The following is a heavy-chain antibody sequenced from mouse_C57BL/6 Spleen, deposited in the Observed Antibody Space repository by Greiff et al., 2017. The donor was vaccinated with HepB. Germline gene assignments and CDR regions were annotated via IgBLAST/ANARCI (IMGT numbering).Heavy chain of an antibody. V-gene: IGHV1-80*01. J-gene: IGHJ4*01. CDR1: GYAFSSYW. CDR2: IYPGDGDT. CDR3: ASRDYDYDIDY. Sequence: VMLVESGAELVKPGASVKISCKASGYAFSSYWMNWVKQRPGKGLEWIGQIYPGDGDTNYNGKFKGKATLTADKSSSTAYMQLSSLTSEDSAVYFCASRDYDYDIDYWGQGTSVTVSS. D-gene: IGHD2-4*01.